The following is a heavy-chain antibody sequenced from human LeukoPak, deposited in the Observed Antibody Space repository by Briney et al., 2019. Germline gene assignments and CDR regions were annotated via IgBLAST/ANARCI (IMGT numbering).Heavy chain of an antibody. CDR1: GYTFTSYG. Sequence: GASVKVSCKASGYTFTSYGISWVRQAPGQGLEWMGWISAYNGNTNYAQKLQGRVTMTTDTSTSTAYMELSRLRSDDTAVYYCAIPDCSGGSCYSGYFQHWGQDTLVTVSS. V-gene: IGHV1-18*01. D-gene: IGHD2-15*01. CDR2: ISAYNGNT. CDR3: AIPDCSGGSCYSGYFQH. J-gene: IGHJ1*01.